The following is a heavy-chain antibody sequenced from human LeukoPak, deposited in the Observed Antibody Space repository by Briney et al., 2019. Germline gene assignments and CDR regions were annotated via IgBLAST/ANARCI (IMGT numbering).Heavy chain of an antibody. J-gene: IGHJ4*02. D-gene: IGHD3-16*01. Sequence: SETPSLTCTVSGDSISSHYWTWIRQPAGKGLEWIGRVYPSGSTNCNPSLKSRVTLSLDTSKNQFSLRLTSVTAADTAFYYCARDALGLGHFDYWSQGTLVTVSS. CDR3: ARDALGLGHFDY. CDR1: GDSISSHY. V-gene: IGHV4-4*07. CDR2: VYPSGST.